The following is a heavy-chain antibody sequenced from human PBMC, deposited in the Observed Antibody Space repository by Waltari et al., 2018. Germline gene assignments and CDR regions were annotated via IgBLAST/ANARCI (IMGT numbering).Heavy chain of an antibody. CDR2: IVSGGST. V-gene: IGHV3-53*01. CDR3: ARGMPYSSSWYRSCGMDV. Sequence: EVQLVESGGGLIQPGGSLRLSCAASGFTVSSNYMSWVRQAPGRGLGWVSVIVSGGSTYHEDAVKGRFTISRDNSKNTLYLQMNSLRAEDTAVYYCARGMPYSSSWYRSCGMDVWGQGTTVTVSS. CDR1: GFTVSSNY. D-gene: IGHD6-13*01. J-gene: IGHJ6*02.